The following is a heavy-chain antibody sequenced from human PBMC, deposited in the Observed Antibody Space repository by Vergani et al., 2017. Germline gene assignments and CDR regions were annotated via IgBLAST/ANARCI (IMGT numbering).Heavy chain of an antibody. D-gene: IGHD6-6*01. CDR2: IWYDGSNK. CDR3: AREYSSSSRFGRGGYFDY. J-gene: IGHJ4*02. CDR1: GFTFSSYA. V-gene: IGHV3-33*08. Sequence: VQLLESGGGLVQPGGSLRLSCAASGFTFSSYAMSWVRQAPGKGLEWVAVIWYDGSNKYYADSVKGRFTISRDNSKNTRYLQMNSLRAEDTAVYYCAREYSSSSRFGRGGYFDYWGQGTLVTVSS.